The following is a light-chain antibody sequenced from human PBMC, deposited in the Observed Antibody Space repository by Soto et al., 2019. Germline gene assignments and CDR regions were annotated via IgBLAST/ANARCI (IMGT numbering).Light chain of an antibody. J-gene: IGKJ2*01. Sequence: DIQMTQFPSTLSASVGDRVTINCRASQNTNTWLAWYQQKPGTAPKLLIYDASSLEGGVPSRFSASGSGTEFTLTISSLQPDDLATYYCQQYISYPYTFGQGTKVDIK. CDR1: QNTNTW. V-gene: IGKV1-5*01. CDR3: QQYISYPYT. CDR2: DAS.